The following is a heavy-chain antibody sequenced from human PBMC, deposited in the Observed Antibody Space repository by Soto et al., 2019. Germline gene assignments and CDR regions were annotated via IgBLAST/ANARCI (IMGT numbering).Heavy chain of an antibody. CDR2: VSFDGSNR. Sequence: QVQLVESGGGVVQPGRSLRLSCAASGFTFSSYAIHWVRQAPGKGLEWVSVVSFDGSNRYYADSVKGRFTISRDNSKNTIYLQMNSLKTEDTAVYYCTTGPNLRPLAAFDIWGQGTVVTVSS. V-gene: IGHV3-30*07. CDR1: GFTFSSYA. CDR3: TTGPNLRPLAAFDI. J-gene: IGHJ3*02.